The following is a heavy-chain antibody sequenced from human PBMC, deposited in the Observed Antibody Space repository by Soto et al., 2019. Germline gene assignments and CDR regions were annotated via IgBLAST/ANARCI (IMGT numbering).Heavy chain of an antibody. CDR2: ISAYNGDT. V-gene: IGHV1-18*04. CDR3: ARNNWQPDYLEGFDL. Sequence: XSVKVAYKTSGYPFTRHGISWVRLPPGRGLEWMGWISAYNGDTKYAQRVQDRVSMTTDTSTATAYIELRSLRFDDTAIYFCARNNWQPDYLEGFDLWGQGNPVTVSS. CDR1: GYPFTRHG. D-gene: IGHD1-20*01. J-gene: IGHJ4*02.